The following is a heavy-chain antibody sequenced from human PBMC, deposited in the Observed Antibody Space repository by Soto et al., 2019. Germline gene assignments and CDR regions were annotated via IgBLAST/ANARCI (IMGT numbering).Heavy chain of an antibody. D-gene: IGHD3-22*01. J-gene: IGHJ6*02. Sequence: GASVKVSCKASGGTFSSYAISWVRQAPGQGLEWMGGIIPIFGTANYAQKFQGRVTISRDNAKNSLYLQMNSLRAEDTAVYYCARVVDYYDPYYYYGMDVWGQGTTVTVSS. CDR2: IIPIFGTA. CDR3: ARVVDYYDPYYYYGMDV. CDR1: GGTFSSYA. V-gene: IGHV1-69*05.